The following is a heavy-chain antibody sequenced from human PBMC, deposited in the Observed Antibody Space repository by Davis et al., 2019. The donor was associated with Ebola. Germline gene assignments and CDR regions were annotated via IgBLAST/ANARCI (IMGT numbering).Heavy chain of an antibody. D-gene: IGHD3-22*01. V-gene: IGHV4-59*01. CDR2: IYYSGST. CDR3: ARGRPTGDWDYYDSSGYYYYFDY. Sequence: PSETLSLTCTVSGGSISSYYWSWIRQPPGKGLEWIGYIYYSGSTNYNPSLKSRVTISVDTSKNQFSLKLSSVTAADTAVYYCARGRPTGDWDYYDSSGYYYYFDYWGQGTLVTVSS. J-gene: IGHJ4*02. CDR1: GGSISSYY.